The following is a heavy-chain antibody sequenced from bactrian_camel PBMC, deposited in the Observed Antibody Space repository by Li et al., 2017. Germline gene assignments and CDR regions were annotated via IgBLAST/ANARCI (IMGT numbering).Heavy chain of an antibody. D-gene: IGHD5*01. CDR2: INSGTT. CDR1: GSTLSHRC. V-gene: IGHV3S1*01. J-gene: IGHJ4*01. Sequence: HVQLVESGGGSVQAGGSLRLSCAASGSTLSHRCMGWFRQAPGKGLEWVSTINSGTTYYADSVKGRFTISRDNAKNTVYLQLNSLRTEDMAMYYCVPTSGWVLYEYTYWGQGTQVTVS. CDR3: VPTSGWVLYEYTY.